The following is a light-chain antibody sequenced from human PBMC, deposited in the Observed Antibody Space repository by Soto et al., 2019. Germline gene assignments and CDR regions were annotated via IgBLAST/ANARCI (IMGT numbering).Light chain of an antibody. CDR2: DAS. Sequence: DIEMTQSPSTLSASVGDRVTITCRATQDISAWLAWYQQKPGEAPKLLIYDASNLEDGVPSRFSGTGSGTEFSLTISSLPPDDCSTYYCQQSNGYSGHRFRQGPKLQFK. V-gene: IGKV1-5*01. J-gene: IGKJ2*01. CDR1: QDISAW. CDR3: QQSNGYSGHR.